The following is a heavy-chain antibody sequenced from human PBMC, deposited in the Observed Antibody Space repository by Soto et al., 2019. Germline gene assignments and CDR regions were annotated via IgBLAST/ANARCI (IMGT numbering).Heavy chain of an antibody. CDR2: ISSSGSTI. CDR1: GFTFSSYE. D-gene: IGHD4-4*01. V-gene: IGHV3-48*03. J-gene: IGHJ4*02. Sequence: GGSLRLSCAASGFTFSSYEMNWVRQAPGKGLEWVSYISSSGSTIYYADSVKGRFTISRDNAKNSLYLQMNSLRAEDTAVYYCVREGAMTTVTTGFDYWGQGTLVTVSS. CDR3: VREGAMTTVTTGFDY.